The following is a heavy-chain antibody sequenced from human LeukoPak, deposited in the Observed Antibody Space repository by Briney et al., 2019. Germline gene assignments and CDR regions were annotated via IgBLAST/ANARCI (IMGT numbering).Heavy chain of an antibody. Sequence: SETLSLTCTISGGSISSYYWSWIRQPPGKGLEWIGYIYYSGSTNYNPSLKSRVTISVDTSKNQFSLKLSSVTAADTAVYYCARDLGVIYDSSGYYYYYGMDVWGQGTTVTVSS. CDR2: IYYSGST. J-gene: IGHJ6*02. CDR1: GGSISSYY. D-gene: IGHD3-22*01. CDR3: ARDLGVIYDSSGYYYYYGMDV. V-gene: IGHV4-59*01.